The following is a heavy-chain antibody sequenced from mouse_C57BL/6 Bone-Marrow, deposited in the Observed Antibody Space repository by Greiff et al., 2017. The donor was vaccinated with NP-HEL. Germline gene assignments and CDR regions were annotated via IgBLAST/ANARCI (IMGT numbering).Heavy chain of an antibody. CDR1: GFSLTSYG. V-gene: IGHV2-2*01. J-gene: IGHJ1*03. CDR3: ASGYGSSYWYFDV. Sequence: QVQLQQSGPGLVQPSQSLSITCTVSGFSLTSYGVHWVRQSPGKGLEWLGVIWSGGSTDYNAAFISRLSISKDNSKSQVFFKMNSLQADDTAIYYCASGYGSSYWYFDVWGTGTTVTVSS. D-gene: IGHD1-1*01. CDR2: IWSGGST.